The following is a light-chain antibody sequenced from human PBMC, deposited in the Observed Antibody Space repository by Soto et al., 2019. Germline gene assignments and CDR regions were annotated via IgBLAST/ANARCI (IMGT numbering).Light chain of an antibody. CDR2: GAS. CDR1: QSVRSN. J-gene: IGKJ1*01. Sequence: EIVMTQSPATLSVSPGERATLSCRASQSVRSNLAWYQQKPGQSPRLLIYGASTRATGIPARFSGNGSGTQFTLTISSLQSEHFAVYYCQQYNNWPPAWTFGQGTKVDIK. V-gene: IGKV3-15*01. CDR3: QQYNNWPPAWT.